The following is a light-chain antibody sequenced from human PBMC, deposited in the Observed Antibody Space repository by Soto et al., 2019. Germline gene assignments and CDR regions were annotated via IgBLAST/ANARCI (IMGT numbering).Light chain of an antibody. CDR2: DVS. CDR1: SGDVGGYNY. V-gene: IGLV2-14*01. J-gene: IGLJ1*01. CDR3: SSYTSSSSLV. Sequence: QSVLTQPASVSGSPGQSITISCTGTSGDVGGYNYVSWYQQHSGTAPKLMIYDVSNRPSGVSNRFSGSKSGNTASLTISGLQAEDEADYYCSSYTSSSSLVFGTGTKLTVL.